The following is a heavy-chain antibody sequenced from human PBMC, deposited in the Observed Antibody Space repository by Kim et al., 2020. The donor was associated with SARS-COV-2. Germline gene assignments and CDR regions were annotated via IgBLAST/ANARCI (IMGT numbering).Heavy chain of an antibody. CDR1: GYTFTGYY. Sequence: ASVKVSCKASGYTFTGYYMHWVRQAPGQGLEWMGWINPNSGGTNYAQKFQGRVTMTRDTSISTAYMELSRLRSDDTAVYYCARAPASYSSGWLYYFDYWGQGTLVTASS. CDR3: ARAPASYSSGWLYYFDY. J-gene: IGHJ4*02. D-gene: IGHD6-19*01. CDR2: INPNSGGT. V-gene: IGHV1-2*02.